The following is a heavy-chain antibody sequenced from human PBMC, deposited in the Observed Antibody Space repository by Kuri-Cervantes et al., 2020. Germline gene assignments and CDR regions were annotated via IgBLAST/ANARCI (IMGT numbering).Heavy chain of an antibody. Sequence: GESLKISCAASGFTFSNYGMHWVRQAPGRGLEWVAFIRYDGGNKYYADSVKGRFTVSRDNSKNTLYLQMNSLRAEDTAVYYCAKDVSLVLQFLKNYFDFWGQGTLVTVSS. CDR1: GFTFSNYG. D-gene: IGHD3-3*01. V-gene: IGHV3-30*02. CDR3: AKDVSLVLQFLKNYFDF. J-gene: IGHJ4*02. CDR2: IRYDGGNK.